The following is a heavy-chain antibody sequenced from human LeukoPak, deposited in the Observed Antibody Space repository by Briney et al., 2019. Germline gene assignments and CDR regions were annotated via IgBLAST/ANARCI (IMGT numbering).Heavy chain of an antibody. CDR1: GFTFSSYE. CDR3: ARGLEMVRGVPYYFDY. Sequence: HPGGSLRLSCAASGFTFSSYEMNWVRQAPGKGLEWVSYISSSGSTIYYADSVKGRFTISRDNAKNSLYLRMNSLRAEDTAVYYCARGLEMVRGVPYYFDYWGQGTLVTVSS. D-gene: IGHD3-10*01. CDR2: ISSSGSTI. V-gene: IGHV3-48*03. J-gene: IGHJ4*02.